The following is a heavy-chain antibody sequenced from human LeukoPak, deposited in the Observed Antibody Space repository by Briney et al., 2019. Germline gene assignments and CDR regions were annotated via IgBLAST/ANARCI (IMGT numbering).Heavy chain of an antibody. CDR3: VRSAFHAGSGNYYDY. J-gene: IGHJ4*02. D-gene: IGHD3-22*01. Sequence: PGGSLRLSCAASGSTFSNYRIHWVRQAPGKGLVWVSRIDNAGSITTYADSVKGRFTISRDNAENTLYLQMNSLRVEDTAVYYCVRSAFHAGSGNYYDYWGQGTLVTVSS. CDR1: GSTFSNYR. V-gene: IGHV3-74*03. CDR2: IDNAGSIT.